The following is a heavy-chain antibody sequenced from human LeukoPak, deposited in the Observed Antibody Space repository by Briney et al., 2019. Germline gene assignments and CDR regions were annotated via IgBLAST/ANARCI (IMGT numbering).Heavy chain of an antibody. D-gene: IGHD1-1*01. CDR1: GFTSSSYS. CDR2: INSDGSST. Sequence: GGSLRLSCAASGFTSSSYSMNWVRQAPGKGLVWVSRINSDGSSTRYADSVKGRFTISRDNAKNTLYLQMNSLRAEDTAVYYCASTSTTTPGGAFDIWGQGTMVTVSS. J-gene: IGHJ3*02. V-gene: IGHV3-74*01. CDR3: ASTSTTTPGGAFDI.